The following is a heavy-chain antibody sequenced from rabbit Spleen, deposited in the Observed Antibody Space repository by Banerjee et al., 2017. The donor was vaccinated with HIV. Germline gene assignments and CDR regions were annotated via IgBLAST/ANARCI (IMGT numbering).Heavy chain of an antibody. Sequence: QLEESAGDLVKPGTSLKLSCTASGFTLSSYYMNWVRQAPGKGLEWIGYIDPVFGITYYANWVNGRFTISSHNAQNTLYLQLHSLTAADTATYFCARNYVNTFDPWGPGTLVTVS. V-gene: IGHV1S7*01. CDR1: GFTLSSYY. CDR3: ARNYVNTFDP. J-gene: IGHJ2*01. CDR2: IDPVFGIT. D-gene: IGHD1-1*01.